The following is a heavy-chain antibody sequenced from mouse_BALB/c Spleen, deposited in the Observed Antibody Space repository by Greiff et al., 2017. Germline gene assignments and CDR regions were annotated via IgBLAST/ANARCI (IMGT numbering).Heavy chain of an antibody. J-gene: IGHJ3*01. V-gene: IGHV1-14*01. CDR1: GYTFTSYV. CDR3: ARVGTHYGPAWFAY. Sequence: EVQLQQSGPELVKPGASVKMSCKASGYTFTSYVMHWVQQKPGQGLEWIGYINPYNDGTKYNEKFKGKATLTSDKSSSTAYMELSSLTSEDSAGYYCARVGTHYGPAWFAYWGQGTLVTVSA. CDR2: INPYNDGT. D-gene: IGHD1-2*01.